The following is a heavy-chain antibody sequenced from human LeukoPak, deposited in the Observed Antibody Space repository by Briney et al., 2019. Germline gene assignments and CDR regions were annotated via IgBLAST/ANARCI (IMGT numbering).Heavy chain of an antibody. D-gene: IGHD1-26*01. V-gene: IGHV3-7*04. CDR3: ARQVSREGHFDY. J-gene: IGHJ4*02. CDR2: IKEDTSQK. CDR1: GFTFNNYW. Sequence: GGSLRLSCAASGFTFNNYWLGRVRQGPGKGLEWVAHIKEDTSQKYYVGSVEGRFTISRDNARNSLYLQMNSLRGEDTAVYFCARQVSREGHFDYWGQGALVTVSS.